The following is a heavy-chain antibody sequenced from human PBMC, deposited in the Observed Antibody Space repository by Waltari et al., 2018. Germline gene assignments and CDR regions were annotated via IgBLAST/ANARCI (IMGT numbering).Heavy chain of an antibody. CDR1: GGSISSSSYY. V-gene: IGHV4-39*07. CDR3: ARVGTIFGVVNYGDY. CDR2: IYYSGST. J-gene: IGHJ4*02. Sequence: QLQLQESGPGLVKPSETLSLTCTVPGGSISSSSYYWGWIRQPPGKGLEWIGSIYYSGSTYYNPSLKSRVTISVDTSKNQFSLKLSSVTAADTAVYYCARVGTIFGVVNYGDYWGQGTLVTVSS. D-gene: IGHD3-3*01.